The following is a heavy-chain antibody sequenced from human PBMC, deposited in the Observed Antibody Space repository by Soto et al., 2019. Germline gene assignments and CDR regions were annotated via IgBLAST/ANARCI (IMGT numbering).Heavy chain of an antibody. V-gene: IGHV4-39*01. CDR1: GGSISSSSYY. J-gene: IGHJ4*02. D-gene: IGHD3-9*01. CDR2: IYYSGST. Sequence: SETLSLTCTVSGGSISSSSYYWGWIRQPPGKGLEWIGSIYYSGSTYYNPSLKSRVTISVDTSKNQFSLKLSSVTAADTAVYYCARHSRKSLGYFDWLLEFRFDYWGQGTLVTVSS. CDR3: ARHSRKSLGYFDWLLEFRFDY.